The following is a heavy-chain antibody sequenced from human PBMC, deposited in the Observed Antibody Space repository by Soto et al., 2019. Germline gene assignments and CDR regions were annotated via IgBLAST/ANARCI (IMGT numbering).Heavy chain of an antibody. D-gene: IGHD2-15*01. CDR2: NYYSWSN. CDR1: GGSISSYY. Sequence: QVQLQESGPGLVKPSETLSLTCTVSGGSISSYYWSWIRQPPGKGLEWIGYNYYSWSNNYNPSHKCRDTIPVDTPKYQFSLKLSSVTAADTAVYYCARRYGGNLDYWGQGTLVTVSS. CDR3: ARRYGGNLDY. V-gene: IGHV4-59*08. J-gene: IGHJ4*02.